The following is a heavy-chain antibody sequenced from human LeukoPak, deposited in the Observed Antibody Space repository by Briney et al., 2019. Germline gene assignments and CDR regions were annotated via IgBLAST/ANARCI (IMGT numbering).Heavy chain of an antibody. J-gene: IGHJ4*02. CDR3: ARRGVSFLDY. V-gene: IGHV4-39*01. CDR2: IYYSGST. D-gene: IGHD6-13*01. CDR1: GGSISSSSYY. Sequence: ASETLSLTCTVSGGSISSSSYYWGWIRQPPGKGPEWIGSIYYSGSTYYNPSLKSRVTISVDTSKNQFSLKLSSVTAADTAVYYCARRGVSFLDYWGQGTLVTVSS.